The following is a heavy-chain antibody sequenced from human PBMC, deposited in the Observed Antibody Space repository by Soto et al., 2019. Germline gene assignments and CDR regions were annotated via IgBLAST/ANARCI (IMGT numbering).Heavy chain of an antibody. CDR2: VSGSGGTT. D-gene: IGHD6-19*01. V-gene: IGHV3-23*01. CDR1: GFTFSSSD. CDR3: ARCTVDTIVTSGWCHYLDP. Sequence: EVQLLDSGGGLVQPGGSLRLSCAASGFTFSSSDMSWVRQAPGKGLEWVSAVSGSGGTTYYAESLRGPFTISRNNSKNPLYPQMNSLGADDTAIYFCARCTVDTIVTSGWCHYLDPWGQGILVTVSS. J-gene: IGHJ5*02.